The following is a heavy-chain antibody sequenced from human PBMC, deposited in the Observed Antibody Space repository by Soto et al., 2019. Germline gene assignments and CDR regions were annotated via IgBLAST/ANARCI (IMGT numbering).Heavy chain of an antibody. Sequence: ASVKVSCKASGYTCTSYGISWVLQAPGQGLEWMGWISAYNGNTNYAQKLQGRVTMTTDTSTSTAYMELRSLRSDDTAVYYCARDRSRFWGVNYYDSSALITPFDYWGQGTLVTVSS. CDR1: GYTCTSYG. CDR2: ISAYNGNT. D-gene: IGHD3-22*01. CDR3: ARDRSRFWGVNYYDSSALITPFDY. J-gene: IGHJ4*02. V-gene: IGHV1-18*04.